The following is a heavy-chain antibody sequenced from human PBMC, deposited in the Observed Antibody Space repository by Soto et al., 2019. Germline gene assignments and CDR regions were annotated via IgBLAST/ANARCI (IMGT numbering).Heavy chain of an antibody. V-gene: IGHV1-8*01. D-gene: IGHD2-8*01. Sequence: QVQLVQSGAEVTKPGASVKVSCKASGYTFTSYDINWVRQATGQGLEWMGWMSPNSGATGYAQKFQGSVTMTRDTSISTVYMELSNLRSEDTAIYYCARGVDNGVDVWGQGSTVTVSS. J-gene: IGHJ6*02. CDR1: GYTFTSYD. CDR2: MSPNSGAT. CDR3: ARGVDNGVDV.